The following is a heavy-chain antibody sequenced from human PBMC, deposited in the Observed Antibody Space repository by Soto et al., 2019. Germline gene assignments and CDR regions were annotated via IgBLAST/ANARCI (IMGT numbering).Heavy chain of an antibody. CDR1: GFTFGNYW. CDR2: LHSDGTIA. CDR3: ARGRASFYLDF. Sequence: VGALRLSSATSGFTFGNYWMYWFRQVPGKGLVWVARLHSDGTIATYADSVKGRFTISRDIAKNTLYLQMNSLRAEDTARYYCARGRASFYLDFWGQGTLVTVSS. D-gene: IGHD3-10*01. J-gene: IGHJ4*02. V-gene: IGHV3-74*03.